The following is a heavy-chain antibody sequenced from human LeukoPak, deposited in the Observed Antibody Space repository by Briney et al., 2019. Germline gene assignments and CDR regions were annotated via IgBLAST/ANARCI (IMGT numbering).Heavy chain of an antibody. J-gene: IGHJ4*02. D-gene: IGHD6-13*01. V-gene: IGHV4-59*01. CDR2: IYYSGST. CDR3: ASIAAALYFDY. Sequence: SETLSLTCAVYGGSFSGYYWSWIRQPPGKGLEWIGYIYYSGSTNYNPSLKSRVTISVDTSKNQFSLKLSSVTAADTAVYYCASIAAALYFDYWGQGTLVTVSS. CDR1: GGSFSGYY.